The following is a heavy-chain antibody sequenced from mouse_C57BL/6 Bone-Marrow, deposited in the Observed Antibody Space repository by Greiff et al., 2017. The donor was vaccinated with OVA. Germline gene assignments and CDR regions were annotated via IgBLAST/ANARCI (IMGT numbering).Heavy chain of an antibody. CDR3: ARHGGYYGLDY. J-gene: IGHJ4*01. Sequence: EVHLVESGGGLVQPGESLKLSCESNEYEFPSHDMSWVRQTPEKRLEWVAAINSDGGSTYYPDTMERRFTISKDNTKKTLYMRMSSLRSEDTALYYCARHGGYYGLDYWGQGTSVTVSS. V-gene: IGHV5-2*01. CDR1: EYEFPSHD. D-gene: IGHD2-3*01. CDR2: INSDGGST.